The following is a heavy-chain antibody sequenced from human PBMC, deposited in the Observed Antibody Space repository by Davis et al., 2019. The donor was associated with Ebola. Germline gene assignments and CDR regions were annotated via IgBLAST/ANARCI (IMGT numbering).Heavy chain of an antibody. J-gene: IGHJ4*02. CDR3: AQQLGDYGGNALRY. Sequence: GGSLRLSCAASGFTFSSYSMNWVRQAPGKGLEWVSSISSSASYKNYADSVKGRFTIPRDDAKKSLYLQMDSLRAEDTAVYYCAQQLGDYGGNALRYWGQGTLVTVSS. V-gene: IGHV3-21*05. CDR2: ISSSASYK. CDR1: GFTFSSYS. D-gene: IGHD4-23*01.